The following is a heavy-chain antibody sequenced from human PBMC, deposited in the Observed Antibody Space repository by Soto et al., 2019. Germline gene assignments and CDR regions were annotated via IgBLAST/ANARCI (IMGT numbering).Heavy chain of an antibody. J-gene: IGHJ4*02. CDR3: AGLYPYESSGYHLNY. V-gene: IGHV4-4*02. Sequence: SETLSLTCAVSGGSISSSNWWSWVRQPPGKGLEWIGEIYHSGSTNYNPSLKSRVVISVDKSKNQFSLKLSSATAADTAVYYCAGLYPYESSGYHLNYWGQGTQVTVSS. CDR2: IYHSGST. CDR1: GGSISSSNW. D-gene: IGHD3-22*01.